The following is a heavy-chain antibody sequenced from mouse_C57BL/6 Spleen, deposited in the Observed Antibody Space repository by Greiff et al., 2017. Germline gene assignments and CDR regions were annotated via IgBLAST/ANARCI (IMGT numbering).Heavy chain of an antibody. CDR2: IYPGDGDT. V-gene: IGHV1-80*01. J-gene: IGHJ1*03. CDR1: GYAFSSYW. D-gene: IGHD2-12*01. CDR3: ARSYYTWYFDV. Sequence: QVQLKESGAELVKPGASVKISCKASGYAFSSYWMNWVKQRPGKGLEWIGQIYPGDGDTNYNGKFKGKATLTADKSSSTAYMQLSSLTSEDSAVYFCARSYYTWYFDVWGTGTTVTVSS.